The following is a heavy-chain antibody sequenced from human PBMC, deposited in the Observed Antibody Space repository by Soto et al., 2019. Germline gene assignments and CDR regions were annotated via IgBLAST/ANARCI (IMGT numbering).Heavy chain of an antibody. Sequence: ASVKVSCKASGYTFTSYAIHWVRQAPGQRLEWMGWINAGNGNTKYSQKFQGRVTITRDTSASTAYLELRVTSVTAADTAVYYCGIVDMITFGGITGPNDAFDRWGQGKMVTVSS. CDR3: GIVDMITFGGITGPNDAFDR. J-gene: IGHJ3*01. CDR2: INAGNGNT. CDR1: GYTFTSYA. D-gene: IGHD3-16*01. V-gene: IGHV1-3*01.